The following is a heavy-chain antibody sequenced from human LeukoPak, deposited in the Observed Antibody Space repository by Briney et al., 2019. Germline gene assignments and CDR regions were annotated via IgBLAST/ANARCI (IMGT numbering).Heavy chain of an antibody. V-gene: IGHV3-30*03. D-gene: IGHD4-11*01. CDR2: ISYDGSNK. CDR3: ARDSDSDYFLGAFDF. J-gene: IGHJ3*01. CDR1: GFTFSSYS. Sequence: GGSLRLSCAASGFTFSSYSMNWVRQAPGKGLEWVAVISYDGSNKYYADSVKGRFTISRDNSKNTLYLQMNSLRAEDTAVYYCARDSDSDYFLGAFDFWGQGTMLTVSS.